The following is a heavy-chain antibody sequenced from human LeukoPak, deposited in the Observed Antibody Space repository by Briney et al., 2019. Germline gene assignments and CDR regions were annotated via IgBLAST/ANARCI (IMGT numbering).Heavy chain of an antibody. J-gene: IGHJ5*02. CDR3: ARERGRGRDSPWFDH. CDR2: IYSDGST. Sequence: PGGSLRLSCAASGFTFSSYAMSWVRQAPGKGLEWVSVIYSDGSTYYADSVKGRFTISRDNSKNTLDLQMTGLRAEDTAVYYCARERGRGRDSPWFDHWGQGTLVTVSS. D-gene: IGHD1-26*01. V-gene: IGHV3-53*01. CDR1: GFTFSSYA.